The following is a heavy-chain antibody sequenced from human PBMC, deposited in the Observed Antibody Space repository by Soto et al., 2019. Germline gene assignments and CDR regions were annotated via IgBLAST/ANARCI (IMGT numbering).Heavy chain of an antibody. Sequence: GASVKVSCKASGGTFSSYAISWVRQAPGQGLEWMGGIIPIFGTANYAQKFQGRVTITADESTSTAYMELSSLRSEDTAVYYCARDPPEAGSGSYDVWGQGTTVTVSS. D-gene: IGHD3-10*01. CDR2: IIPIFGTA. CDR1: GGTFSSYA. CDR3: ARDPPEAGSGSYDV. J-gene: IGHJ6*02. V-gene: IGHV1-69*13.